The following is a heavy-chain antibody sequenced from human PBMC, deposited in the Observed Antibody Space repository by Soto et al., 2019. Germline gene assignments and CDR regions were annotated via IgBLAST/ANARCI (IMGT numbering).Heavy chain of an antibody. V-gene: IGHV4-59*01. CDR1: GGSMRNYF. J-gene: IGHJ4*02. CDR3: AAGEASSRNLAPYYLDF. CDR2: IHYSGTT. Sequence: PSETLSLTCTVSGGSMRNYFWTWIRQPPGKGLEWIGYIHYSGTTSLFPSYNPSLRSRVTISEDTSKNQFSLKLLSVTTADTAVYFCAAGEASSRNLAPYYLDFLGQGTLVTVSS. D-gene: IGHD6-13*01.